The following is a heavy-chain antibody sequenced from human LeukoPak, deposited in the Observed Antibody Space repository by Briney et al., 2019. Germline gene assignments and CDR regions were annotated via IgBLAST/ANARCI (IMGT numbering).Heavy chain of an antibody. CDR2: IYYSGST. CDR3: ARHKSDYGDYHAH. V-gene: IGHV4-59*08. D-gene: IGHD4-17*01. J-gene: IGHJ4*02. CDR1: DGSMSGYY. Sequence: SETLSLTCTVSDGSMSGYYWSWIRQPPGKGLEWIGYIYYSGSTNYNPSLKRRVTISEDRSMNQFSLKLSSVTAAGTAVYYCARHKSDYGDYHAHWGQGTLVTVSS.